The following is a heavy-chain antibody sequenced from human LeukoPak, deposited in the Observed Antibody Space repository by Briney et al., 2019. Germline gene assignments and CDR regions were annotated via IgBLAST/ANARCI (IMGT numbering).Heavy chain of an antibody. CDR3: ARAYYDFWSGYRYYYYYGMDV. CDR2: INHSGST. J-gene: IGHJ6*02. V-gene: IGHV4-34*01. D-gene: IGHD3-3*01. Sequence: SETPSLTCAVYGGSFSGYYWSWIRQPPGKGLEWIGEINHSGSTNYNPSLKSRVTISVDTSKNQFSLKLSSVTAADTAVYYCARAYYDFWSGYRYYYYYGMDVWGQGTTVTVSS. CDR1: GGSFSGYY.